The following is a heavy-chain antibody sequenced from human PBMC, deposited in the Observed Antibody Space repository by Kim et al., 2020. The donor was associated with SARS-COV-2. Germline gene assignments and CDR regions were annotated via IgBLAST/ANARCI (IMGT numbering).Heavy chain of an antibody. CDR2: INSDGSST. V-gene: IGHV3-74*01. CDR3: ARAFHQWELHSAGSVAEYFQH. D-gene: IGHD1-26*01. Sequence: GGSLRLSCAASGFTFSSYWMHWVRQAPGKGLVWVSRINSDGSSTSYADSVKGRFTISRDNAKNTLYLQMNSLRAEDTAVYYCARAFHQWELHSAGSVAEYFQHWGQGTLVTVSS. J-gene: IGHJ1*01. CDR1: GFTFSSYW.